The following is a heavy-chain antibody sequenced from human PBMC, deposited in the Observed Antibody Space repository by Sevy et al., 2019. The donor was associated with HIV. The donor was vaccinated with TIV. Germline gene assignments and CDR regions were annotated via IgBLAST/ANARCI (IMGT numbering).Heavy chain of an antibody. CDR3: ARPRANYVDNYFFYAMDV. CDR2: ISYDGNDK. V-gene: IGHV3-30-3*01. J-gene: IGHJ6*02. CDR1: GFAFSNYYA. Sequence: LSLTCAASGFAFSNYYAMYWVRQAPGKGLNWVALISYDGNDKYYADSVKGRFTISRDNFKNTLYLQMNSLTAEDTAVYYCARPRANYVDNYFFYAMDVWGQGTTVTVSS. D-gene: IGHD4-17*01.